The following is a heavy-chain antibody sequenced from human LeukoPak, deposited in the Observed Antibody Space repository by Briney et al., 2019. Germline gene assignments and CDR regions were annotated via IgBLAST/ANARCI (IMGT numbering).Heavy chain of an antibody. CDR1: GFTFSSYW. CDR3: ATPHYDFWSGYYRTYFDY. V-gene: IGHV3-23*01. D-gene: IGHD3-3*01. J-gene: IGHJ4*02. CDR2: ISGSGGST. Sequence: PGGSLRLSCAASGFTFSSYWMSWVRQAPGKGLEWVSAISGSGGSTYYADSVKGRFTISRDNSKNTLYLQMNSLRAEDTAVYYCATPHYDFWSGYYRTYFDYWGQGTLVTVSS.